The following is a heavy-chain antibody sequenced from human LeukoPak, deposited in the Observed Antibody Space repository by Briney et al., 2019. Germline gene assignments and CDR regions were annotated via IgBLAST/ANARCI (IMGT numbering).Heavy chain of an antibody. D-gene: IGHD3-22*01. J-gene: IGHJ4*02. V-gene: IGHV3-21*01. CDR1: GFTFSSYS. CDR2: ISSSSSYI. Sequence: GGSLRLSCAASGFTFSSYSMNWVRQAPGKGLEWVSSISSSSSYIYYADSVKGRFTISRDNAKNSLYLQMNSLRAEDTAVYYCANALTYYYDSSGYSEDFDYWGQGTLVTVSS. CDR3: ANALTYYYDSSGYSEDFDY.